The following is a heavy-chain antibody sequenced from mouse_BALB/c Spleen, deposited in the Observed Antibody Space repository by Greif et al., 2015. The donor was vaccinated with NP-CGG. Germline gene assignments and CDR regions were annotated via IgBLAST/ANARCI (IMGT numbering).Heavy chain of an antibody. CDR1: GYTFTDYE. V-gene: IGHV1-15*01. Sequence: QVQLQQSGAELVRPGASVTLSCKASGYTFTDYEMHWVKQTPVHGLEWIGAIDPETGGTAYNQKFKGKATLTADKSSSTAYMELRSLTSEDSAVYYCTLVAYWGQGTLVTVSA. CDR3: TLVAY. CDR2: IDPETGGT. J-gene: IGHJ3*01.